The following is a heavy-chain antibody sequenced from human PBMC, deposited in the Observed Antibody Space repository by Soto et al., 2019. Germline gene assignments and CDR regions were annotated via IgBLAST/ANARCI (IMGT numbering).Heavy chain of an antibody. CDR3: ARPDYYDSSGYYGALDAFDI. J-gene: IGHJ3*02. V-gene: IGHV1-3*01. CDR2: INAGNGNT. CDR1: GYTFTSYA. D-gene: IGHD3-22*01. Sequence: ASVKVSCKASGYTFTSYAMHWVRQAPGQRLKRMGWINAGNGNTKYSQKFQGRVTITRDTSASTAYMELSSLRSEDTAVYYCARPDYYDSSGYYGALDAFDIWGQGTMVTVSS.